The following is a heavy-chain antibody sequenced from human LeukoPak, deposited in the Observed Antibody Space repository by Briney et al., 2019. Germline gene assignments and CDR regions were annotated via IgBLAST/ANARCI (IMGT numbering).Heavy chain of an antibody. V-gene: IGHV3-15*01. CDR2: IKTKADGGTT. CDR1: GFTFSNAW. D-gene: IGHD3-3*01. Sequence: PGGSLRLSCAASGFTFSNAWMTWVRQAPGKGLEWVGHIKTKADGGTTDYAAPVRGRFTISRDDSKNTLYLQMNSLKTEDTALYYCTTFFRSSYYSDYYYYYMDVWGKGTTVTVSS. CDR3: TTFFRSSYYSDYYYYYMDV. J-gene: IGHJ6*03.